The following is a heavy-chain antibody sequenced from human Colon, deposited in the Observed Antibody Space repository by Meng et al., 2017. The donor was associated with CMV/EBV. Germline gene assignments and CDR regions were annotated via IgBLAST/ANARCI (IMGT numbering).Heavy chain of an antibody. D-gene: IGHD3-10*01. CDR2: ITSSSSTI. V-gene: IGHV3-48*03. CDR1: GFTFSSYE. CDR3: ARGGFGAFDP. J-gene: IGHJ5*02. Sequence: GGSLRLSCAASGFTFSSYEMNWVRQAPGKGLEWVSYITSSSSTIYQADSVKGRFTISRDNAKNSLFLQMNSLRAEDTAVYYCARGGFGAFDPWGQGTLVTVSS.